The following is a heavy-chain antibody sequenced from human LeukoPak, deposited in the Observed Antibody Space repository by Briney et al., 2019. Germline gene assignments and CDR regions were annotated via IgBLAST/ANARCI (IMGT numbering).Heavy chain of an antibody. CDR2: ISGGGGTT. CDR3: AKDKSFSGYSVY. CDR1: GFTFSSCA. Sequence: GGSLRLSCAASGFTFSSCAMSWVRQAPGKGLEWVSAISGGGGTTYYADSVKGRFTISRDNSKNTLYLQVNSLRAEDTAVYYCAKDKSFSGYSVYWGQGTLVTVSS. D-gene: IGHD1-26*01. V-gene: IGHV3-23*01. J-gene: IGHJ4*02.